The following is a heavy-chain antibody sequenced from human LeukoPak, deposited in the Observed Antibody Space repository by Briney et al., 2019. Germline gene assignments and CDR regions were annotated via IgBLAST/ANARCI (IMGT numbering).Heavy chain of an antibody. V-gene: IGHV4-39*01. J-gene: IGHJ4*02. CDR1: GGSISSYNHY. D-gene: IGHD6-13*01. Sequence: SETLSLTCTVSGGSISSYNHYWPCIRQPPGKRLECSGSISHSGTTNYNPSHKIRLTISADTSHNQFSLKVSSVTAADPAMYFCATRDAGSGWFYDFWGQGTLVTVSS. CDR3: ATRDAGSGWFYDF. CDR2: ISHSGTT.